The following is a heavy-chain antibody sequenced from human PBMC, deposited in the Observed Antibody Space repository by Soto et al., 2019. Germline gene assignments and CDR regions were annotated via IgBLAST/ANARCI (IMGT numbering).Heavy chain of an antibody. Sequence: LTLVNPTQTLTLTCTFSGFSLSTSGMRVSWIRQPPGKALEWLARIDWDDDKFYSTSLKTRLTISKDTSKNQVVLTMTNMDPVDTATYYCARTSSVGYYYGMDVWGQGTTVTVSS. CDR2: IDWDDDK. CDR1: GFSLSTSGMR. CDR3: ARTSSVGYYYGMDV. D-gene: IGHD6-6*01. J-gene: IGHJ6*02. V-gene: IGHV2-70*04.